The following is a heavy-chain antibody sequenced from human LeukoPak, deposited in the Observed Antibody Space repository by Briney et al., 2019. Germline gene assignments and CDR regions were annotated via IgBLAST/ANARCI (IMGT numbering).Heavy chain of an antibody. CDR1: GYTFTSYG. Sequence: GASVKVSCKASGYTFTSYGIIWVRQAPGQGLEWMGWISAYNGNTNYAQKLQGRVTMTTDTSTSTAYMELRSLRSDDTAVYYCARVTTFSGSYYFDYWGQGTLVTVSS. D-gene: IGHD3-22*01. J-gene: IGHJ4*02. V-gene: IGHV1-18*01. CDR2: ISAYNGNT. CDR3: ARVTTFSGSYYFDY.